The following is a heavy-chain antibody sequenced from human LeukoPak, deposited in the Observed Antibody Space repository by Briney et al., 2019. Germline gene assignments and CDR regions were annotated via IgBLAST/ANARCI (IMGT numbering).Heavy chain of an antibody. Sequence: GASVKVSCKASGYPFTSYYMHWVRQAPGQGLEWMGWINPNSGGTNYAQKLQGRVTMTTDTSTSTAYMELRSLRSDDTAVYYCARVILLWRQFDYWGQGTLVTVSS. V-gene: IGHV1-2*02. CDR2: INPNSGGT. CDR3: ARVILLWRQFDY. CDR1: GYPFTSYY. D-gene: IGHD2-2*01. J-gene: IGHJ4*02.